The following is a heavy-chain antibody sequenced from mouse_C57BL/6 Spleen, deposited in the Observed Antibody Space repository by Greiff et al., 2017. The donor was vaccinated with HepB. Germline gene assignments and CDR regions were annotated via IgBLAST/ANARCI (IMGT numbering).Heavy chain of an antibody. CDR1: GYTFTSYW. V-gene: IGHV1-7*01. J-gene: IGHJ2*01. CDR3: AKNIRDYDGYYDYFDY. CDR2: INPSSGYT. Sequence: VQLQQSGAELAKPGASVKLSCKASGYTFTSYWMHWVKQRPGQGLEWIGYINPSSGYTKYNQKFKDKATLTADKSSSTAYMQLSSLTYEDSAVYYCAKNIRDYDGYYDYFDYWGQGTTLTVSS. D-gene: IGHD2-3*01.